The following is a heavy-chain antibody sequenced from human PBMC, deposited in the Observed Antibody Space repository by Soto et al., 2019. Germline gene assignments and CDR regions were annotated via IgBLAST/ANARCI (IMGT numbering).Heavy chain of an antibody. J-gene: IGHJ6*02. Sequence: SETLSLTCAFYGGSISSNKCWSLVLQPPGKGLEWIGEIYHSGSTNYNPSLKSRVTISLDKSKNQFSLKLTSVTAADSAVYYCARDDHIVVVPTSLGAMDVWGQGTTVTVSS. CDR2: IYHSGST. V-gene: IGHV4-4*02. CDR3: ARDDHIVVVPTSLGAMDV. CDR1: GGSISSNKC. D-gene: IGHD2-2*01.